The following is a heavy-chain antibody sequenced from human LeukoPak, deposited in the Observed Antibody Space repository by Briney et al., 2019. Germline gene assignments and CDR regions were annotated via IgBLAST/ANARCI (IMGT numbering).Heavy chain of an antibody. V-gene: IGHV3-33*01. Sequence: GGSLRLSCAASGFTFSSYGMHWVRQAPGKGLEWVAVIWYDGSNKYYADSVKGRFTISRDNSKNTLYLQMNSLRAEDTAVYYCARDTSRIYAVDYYFDYWGRGTLVTVSS. J-gene: IGHJ4*02. D-gene: IGHD3-16*01. CDR2: IWYDGSNK. CDR1: GFTFSSYG. CDR3: ARDTSRIYAVDYYFDY.